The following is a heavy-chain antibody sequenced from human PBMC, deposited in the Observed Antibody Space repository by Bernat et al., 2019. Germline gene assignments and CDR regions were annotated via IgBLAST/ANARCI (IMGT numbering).Heavy chain of an antibody. Sequence: QVQLVESGGGVVQPGRSLRLSCAASGFTFSSYGTHWVRQAPGKGLEWVALIWYDGSNKYYADSVKGRFTISRDNSKNTLYLQMNSLRAEDTAVYYCVRDGGYYYGSGSLNSGGSYYYYGMDVWGQGTTVTVSS. CDR2: IWYDGSNK. CDR3: VRDGGYYYGSGSLNSGGSYYYYGMDV. CDR1: GFTFSSYG. V-gene: IGHV3-33*01. J-gene: IGHJ6*02. D-gene: IGHD3-10*01.